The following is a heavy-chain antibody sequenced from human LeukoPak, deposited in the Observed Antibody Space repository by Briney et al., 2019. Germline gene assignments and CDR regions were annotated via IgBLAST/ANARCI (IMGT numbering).Heavy chain of an antibody. CDR2: INHSGST. CDR3: ARGPRVVTAIVRTKKGNWFDP. Sequence: SETLSLTCAVYGGSFSGYYWSWIRQPPGKGLEWIGEINHSGSTNYNPSLKSRVTISVDTSKNQFSLKLSSVTAADTAVYYCARGPRVVTAIVRTKKGNWFDPWGQGTLVTVSS. CDR1: GGSFSGYY. J-gene: IGHJ5*02. D-gene: IGHD2-21*02. V-gene: IGHV4-34*01.